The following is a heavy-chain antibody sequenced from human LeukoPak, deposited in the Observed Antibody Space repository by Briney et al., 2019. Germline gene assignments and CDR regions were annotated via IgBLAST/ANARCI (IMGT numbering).Heavy chain of an antibody. CDR1: GGSFSGYY. J-gene: IGHJ6*02. CDR3: ARNGWDYYYYGMDV. CDR2: IYTSGST. V-gene: IGHV4-59*10. Sequence: SETLSLTCAVYGGSFSGYYWSWIRQTAGKGLEWIGRIYTSGSTNYNPSLKSRVTMSVDTSKNQFSLKLSSVTAADTAVYYCARNGWDYYYYGMDVWGQGTTVTVSS. D-gene: IGHD6-19*01.